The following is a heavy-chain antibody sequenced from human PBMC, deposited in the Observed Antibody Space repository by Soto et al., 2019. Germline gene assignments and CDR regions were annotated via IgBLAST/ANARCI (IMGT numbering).Heavy chain of an antibody. J-gene: IGHJ5*02. Sequence: SVKVSCKVSGSRFSNYVISWVRQAPGHGLEWLGRIIPIFNSTKYAQNFQGRVTITADKSTSTASLELSSLRSEDTAVYYCAGLHTYYDFWSGYPTPGSGWFDPWGQGTLVTVSS. CDR3: AGLHTYYDFWSGYPTPGSGWFDP. CDR2: IIPIFNST. V-gene: IGHV1-69*06. D-gene: IGHD3-3*01. CDR1: GSRFSNYV.